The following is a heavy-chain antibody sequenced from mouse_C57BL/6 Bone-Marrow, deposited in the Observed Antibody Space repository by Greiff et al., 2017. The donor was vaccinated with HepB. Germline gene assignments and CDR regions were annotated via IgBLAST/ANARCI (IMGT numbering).Heavy chain of an antibody. CDR2: INPYNGDT. D-gene: IGHD1-1*01. V-gene: IGHV1-20*01. J-gene: IGHJ3*01. Sequence: EVQLQQSGPELVKPGDSVKISCKASGYSFTGYFMNWVMQSHGKSLEWIGRINPYNGDTFYNQKFKGKATLTVDKSSSTAHMELRSLTSEDSAVYYCARPHYYGSLAWFAYWGQGTLVTVSA. CDR1: GYSFTGYF. CDR3: ARPHYYGSLAWFAY.